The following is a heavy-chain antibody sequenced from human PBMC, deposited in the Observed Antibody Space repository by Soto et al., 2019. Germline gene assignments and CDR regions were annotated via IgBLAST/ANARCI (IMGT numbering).Heavy chain of an antibody. CDR3: GRVPLRYSSAHNFDS. Sequence: PSETLSLTCSVSGVSVSSGSFYWTWLCQPPGKGLEWIGFIYNTETFNYNPSLKSPVTLSVDASKHPFSLKLSSVTAADTAVYYCGRVPLRYSSAHNFDSWGQGALVTVSS. J-gene: IGHJ4*02. CDR2: IYNTETF. CDR1: GVSVSSGSFY. V-gene: IGHV4-61*01. D-gene: IGHD6-19*01.